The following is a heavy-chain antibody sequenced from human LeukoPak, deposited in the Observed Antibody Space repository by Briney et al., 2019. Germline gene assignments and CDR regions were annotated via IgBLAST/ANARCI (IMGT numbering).Heavy chain of an antibody. Sequence: SETLSLTCTVSGGSISSYYWSWIRQPPGKGLEWIGYIYYSGSTNYNPSLKGRVTISVDTSKNQFSLKLSSVTAADTAVYYCARVSENYYDSSGSAPSFDYWGQGTLVTVSS. CDR3: ARVSENYYDSSGSAPSFDY. J-gene: IGHJ4*02. CDR1: GGSISSYY. CDR2: IYYSGST. D-gene: IGHD3-22*01. V-gene: IGHV4-59*01.